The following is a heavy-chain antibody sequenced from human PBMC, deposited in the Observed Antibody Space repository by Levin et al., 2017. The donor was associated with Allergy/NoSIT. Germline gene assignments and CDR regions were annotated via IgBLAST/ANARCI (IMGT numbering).Heavy chain of an antibody. CDR3: AREGAGAIGLGVGYFDY. V-gene: IGHV3-30-3*01. CDR1: GFTFSSYA. J-gene: IGHJ4*02. CDR2: ISYDGSNK. Sequence: GESLKISCAASGFTFSSYAMHWVRQAPGKGLEWVAVISYDGSNKYYADSVKGRFTISRDNSKNTLYLQMNSLRAEDTAVYYCAREGAGAIGLGVGYFDYWGQGTLVTVSS. D-gene: IGHD3-16*01.